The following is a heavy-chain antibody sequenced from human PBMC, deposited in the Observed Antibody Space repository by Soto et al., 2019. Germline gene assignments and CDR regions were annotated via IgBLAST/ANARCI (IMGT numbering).Heavy chain of an antibody. CDR1: GFAFTKYG. D-gene: IGHD6-19*01. CDR3: ARDVAMPTGLGLGY. Sequence: GGSLRLSCAASGFAFTKYGIHWVRQAPGKGLEWVAHISNDGSKKFYGDSVKGRFTISRDNSENTVYLQMTSLRPDDTAVFYCARDVAMPTGLGLGYWGQGT. J-gene: IGHJ4*02. CDR2: ISNDGSKK. V-gene: IGHV3-30*03.